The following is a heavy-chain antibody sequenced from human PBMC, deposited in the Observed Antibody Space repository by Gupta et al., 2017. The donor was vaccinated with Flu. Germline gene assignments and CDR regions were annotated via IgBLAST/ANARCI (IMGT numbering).Heavy chain of an antibody. V-gene: IGHV3-30*18. CDR3: AKDRGGGYLPYEGLDY. D-gene: IGHD5-12*01. CDR1: SG. Sequence: SGMHWIRQAPGKGLEWVAVMSYDRSKEYYGDSVKGRFNISRDNSKNTIYLHMNSRRSEDTAIYYCAKDRGGGYLPYEGLDYWGQGILVTVSS. J-gene: IGHJ4*02. CDR2: MSYDRSKE.